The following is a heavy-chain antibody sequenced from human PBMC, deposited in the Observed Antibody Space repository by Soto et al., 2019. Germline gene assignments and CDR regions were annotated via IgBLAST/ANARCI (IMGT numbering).Heavy chain of an antibody. J-gene: IGHJ6*02. CDR3: ARDGWLYDDITSQAMYV. CDR2: ISYDGGNK. Sequence: PVASLRLSCAPSGFTFGKDAIHWVRQGPCKGLAWVAVISYDGGNKNHADSVKGRFTISRDNSRNTLFLQMNNLRAEDTAVYCCARDGWLYDDITSQAMYVWGQGTTVT. D-gene: IGHD3-22*01. V-gene: IGHV3-30-3*01. CDR1: GFTFGKDA.